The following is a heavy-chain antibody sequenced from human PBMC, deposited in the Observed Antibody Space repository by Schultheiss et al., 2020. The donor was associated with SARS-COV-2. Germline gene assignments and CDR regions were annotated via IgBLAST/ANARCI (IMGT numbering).Heavy chain of an antibody. Sequence: SETLSLTCAVYGGSFSGYYWSWIRQPPGKGLEWIGEINHSGSTKYNPSLKSRVTISVDTSKNQFSLKLSSVTAADTAVYYCARGGAWMVVAATGRSELDYWGQGTLVTVSS. V-gene: IGHV4-34*01. CDR2: INHSGST. J-gene: IGHJ4*02. CDR3: ARGGAWMVVAATGRSELDY. CDR1: GGSFSGYY. D-gene: IGHD2-15*01.